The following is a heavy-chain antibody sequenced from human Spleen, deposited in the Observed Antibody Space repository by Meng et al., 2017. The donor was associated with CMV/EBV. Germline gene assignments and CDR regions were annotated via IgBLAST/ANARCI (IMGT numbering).Heavy chain of an antibody. CDR2: ISALNGNT. J-gene: IGHJ6*02. Sequence: ASVKVSCKASGYTFTSYGVSWVRQAPGQGLEWMGWISALNGNTKYIQRLQGRVTMTTDMSTNTASMELRSLRSDDTAVYYCAKALVIIAIDSSYSYGVDVWGQGTTVTVSS. D-gene: IGHD2-21*01. V-gene: IGHV1-18*01. CDR3: AKALVIIAIDSSYSYGVDV. CDR1: GYTFTSYG.